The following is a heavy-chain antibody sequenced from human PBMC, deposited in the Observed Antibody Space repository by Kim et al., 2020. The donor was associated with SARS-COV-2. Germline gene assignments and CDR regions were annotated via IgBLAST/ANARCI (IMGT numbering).Heavy chain of an antibody. V-gene: IGHV5-10-1*01. CDR3: ASSEYSSSFSFDY. J-gene: IGHJ4*02. Sequence: YSPSFQGHVTISADKSISTAYLQWSSLKASDTAMYYCASSEYSSSFSFDYWGQGTLVTVSS. D-gene: IGHD6-6*01.